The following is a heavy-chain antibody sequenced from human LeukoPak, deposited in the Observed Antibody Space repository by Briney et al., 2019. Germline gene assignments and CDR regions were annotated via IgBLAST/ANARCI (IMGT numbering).Heavy chain of an antibody. CDR1: GGTFSSYA. CDR3: ARAGGIAVAQIWFY. D-gene: IGHD6-19*01. J-gene: IGHJ4*02. V-gene: IGHV1-69*13. Sequence: SVKASCKASGGTFSSYAISWVRQAPGQGLEWMGGIIPIFGTANYAQKFQGRVTIAADESTSTAYMELSSLRSEDTAVYYCARAGGIAVAQIWFYWGQGTLVTVSS. CDR2: IIPIFGTA.